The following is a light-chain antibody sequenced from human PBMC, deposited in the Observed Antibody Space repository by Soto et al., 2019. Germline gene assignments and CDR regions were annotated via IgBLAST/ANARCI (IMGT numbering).Light chain of an antibody. CDR2: GAS. V-gene: IGKV3-20*01. CDR3: QQYGSSGT. CDR1: QSVSKNY. Sequence: EIVLTQSPGTTSLSPGERATLSCRASQSVSKNYLAWYQQKPGQAPRLLIYGASNRATGIPDRFSGSGSGTDFTLTISRMEPEDVAVYYCQQYGSSGTFGQGTKVDIK. J-gene: IGKJ1*01.